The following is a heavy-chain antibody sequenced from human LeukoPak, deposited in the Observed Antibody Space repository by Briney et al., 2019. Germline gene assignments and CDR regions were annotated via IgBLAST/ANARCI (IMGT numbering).Heavy chain of an antibody. J-gene: IGHJ4*02. D-gene: IGHD6-13*01. Sequence: GGSLRLSCAASGFTFSSYSMNWVRQAPGKGLEWVSSISSSSSYIYYADSVKGRFTISRDNAKNSLYLQMNSMRAEDTAVYYCASSAAAAGITDYWGQGTLVTVSS. V-gene: IGHV3-21*01. CDR2: ISSSSSYI. CDR1: GFTFSSYS. CDR3: ASSAAAAGITDY.